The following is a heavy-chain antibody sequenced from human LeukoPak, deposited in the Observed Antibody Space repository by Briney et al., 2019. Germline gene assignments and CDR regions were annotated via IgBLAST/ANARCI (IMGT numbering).Heavy chain of an antibody. CDR2: ISWNSGSI. D-gene: IGHD5-18*01. V-gene: IGHV3-9*01. CDR1: GFTFDDYA. J-gene: IGHJ4*02. Sequence: PGGSLRLSCAASGFTFDDYAMHWVRQAPGKGLEWVSGISWNSGSIGYADSVKGRFTISRDNAKNSLYLQMNSLRAEDTAVYYCARASGDIVETATMGSYWGQGTLVTVSS. CDR3: ARASGDIVETATMGSY.